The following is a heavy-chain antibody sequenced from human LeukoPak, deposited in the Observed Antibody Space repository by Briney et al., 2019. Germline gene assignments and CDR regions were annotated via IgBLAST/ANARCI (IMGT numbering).Heavy chain of an antibody. Sequence: ASVKVSCKASGYTFTSYYMHWVRQAPGQGLEWMGIINPSGGSTSYAQKFQGRVTMTRDMSTSTVYMELSSLRSEDTAVYYCATTPTYYYDSSGYCGYYYWGQGTLVTVSS. CDR2: INPSGGST. CDR1: GYTFTSYY. CDR3: ATTPTYYYDSSGYCGYYY. J-gene: IGHJ4*02. V-gene: IGHV1-46*01. D-gene: IGHD3-22*01.